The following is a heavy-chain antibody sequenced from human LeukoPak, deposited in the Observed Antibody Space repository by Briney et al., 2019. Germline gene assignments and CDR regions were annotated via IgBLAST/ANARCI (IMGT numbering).Heavy chain of an antibody. CDR3: ARITATTAD. D-gene: IGHD1-7*01. V-gene: IGHV1-2*02. J-gene: IGHJ4*02. Sequence: VASVKVSCKASGYTFTGYYVHWVRQAPGHGLEWMGWINPNSGATTYAQKFQGRVTMTRDTSISTAYMELSTLTSDDTAIYSCARITATTADWGQGTLVTVSS. CDR2: INPNSGAT. CDR1: GYTFTGYY.